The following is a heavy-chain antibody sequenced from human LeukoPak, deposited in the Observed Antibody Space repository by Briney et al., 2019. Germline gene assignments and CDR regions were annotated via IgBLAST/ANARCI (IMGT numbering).Heavy chain of an antibody. D-gene: IGHD1-26*01. J-gene: IGHJ4*02. Sequence: SETLSLTCTVSGGSISSYYWSWIRQAPGKGLEWIGNIYYSGSTNYNPSLKSRVTVSVDTSKNQFSLKLSSVTAADTAVYYCARHGTLGSTTYPLDYWGQGALVTVSS. V-gene: IGHV4-59*08. CDR2: IYYSGST. CDR1: GGSISSYY. CDR3: ARHGTLGSTTYPLDY.